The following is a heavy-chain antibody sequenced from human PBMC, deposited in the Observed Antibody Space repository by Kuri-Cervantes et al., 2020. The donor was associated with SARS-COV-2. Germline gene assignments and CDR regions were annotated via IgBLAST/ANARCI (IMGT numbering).Heavy chain of an antibody. J-gene: IGHJ5*02. V-gene: IGHV3-30*03. CDR2: ISYDGSNK. CDR1: GFTFDSYS. CDR3: ARNGESNYFDP. D-gene: IGHD5-24*01. Sequence: GESLKISCAASGFTFDSYSMTWVRQAPGKGLEWVAVISYDGSNKYYADSVKGRFTISRDNSKNTLYLQMNSLRAEDTAVYYCARNGESNYFDPWGQGTLVTVSS.